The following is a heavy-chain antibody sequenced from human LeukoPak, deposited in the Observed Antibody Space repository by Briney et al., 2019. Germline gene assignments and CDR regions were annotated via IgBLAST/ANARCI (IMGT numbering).Heavy chain of an antibody. D-gene: IGHD2-2*01. V-gene: IGHV3-30*04. CDR3: ARIGYCSSTSCYHNWFDP. CDR2: ISYDGSNK. CDR1: GFTFSSYA. Sequence: GGSLRLSCAASGFTFSSYAMHWVRQAPGKGLEWVVVISYDGSNKYYADSVKGRFTISRDNSKNTLYLQMNSLRAEDTAVYYCARIGYCSSTSCYHNWFDPWDQGTLVTVSS. J-gene: IGHJ5*02.